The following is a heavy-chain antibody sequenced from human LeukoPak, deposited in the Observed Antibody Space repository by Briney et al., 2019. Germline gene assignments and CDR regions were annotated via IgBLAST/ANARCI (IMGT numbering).Heavy chain of an antibody. Sequence: SGTLSVTCTVYGGSISRYYWSWIRQPPGEGREWIWYIHDSGGTTYTPSLKSRVTLSVDTSKNQFSLKLSSVHAADTSVYYLARDDGSTYNRFDPWGQGTLVTVSS. V-gene: IGHV4-59*01. CDR1: GGSISRYY. CDR2: IHDSGGT. J-gene: IGHJ5*02. D-gene: IGHD3-10*01. CDR3: ARDDGSTYNRFDP.